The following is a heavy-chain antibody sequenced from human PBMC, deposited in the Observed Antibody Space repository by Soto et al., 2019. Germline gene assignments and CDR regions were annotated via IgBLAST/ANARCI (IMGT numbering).Heavy chain of an antibody. CDR3: ARRGSGSYYDY. CDR1: GFTFSSYA. V-gene: IGHV3-23*01. D-gene: IGHD1-26*01. Sequence: EVQLLESGGGLVQPGGSLRLSCAASGFTFSSYAMRWVRQAPVKGLEWVSAISGSGDSTYYADSVKGRFTISRDNSKNKLYLQMNSLRAEDTAVYYCARRGSGSYYDYWGQGTRVTVSS. CDR2: ISGSGDST. J-gene: IGHJ4*02.